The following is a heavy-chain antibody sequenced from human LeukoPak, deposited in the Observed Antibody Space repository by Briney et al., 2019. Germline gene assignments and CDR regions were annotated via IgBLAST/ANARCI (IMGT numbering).Heavy chain of an antibody. CDR3: ARGEAGFWSGFTAYNWFDP. V-gene: IGHV4-34*01. CDR1: GGSFSGYY. J-gene: IGHJ5*02. CDR2: INHSGST. D-gene: IGHD3-3*01. Sequence: SETLSLTCAVYGGSFSGYYWSWIRQPPGKGLEWIGEINHSGSTNYNPSLKSRVTISVDTSKNQFSPKLSSVTAADTAVYYCARGEAGFWSGFTAYNWFDPWGQGTLVTVSS.